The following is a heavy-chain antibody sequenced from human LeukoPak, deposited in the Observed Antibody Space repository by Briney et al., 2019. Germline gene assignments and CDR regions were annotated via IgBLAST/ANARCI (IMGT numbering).Heavy chain of an antibody. D-gene: IGHD2-2*02. J-gene: IGHJ4*02. CDR3: ARLYSRDCSSTSCYSY. V-gene: IGHV5-51*01. Sequence: KYGESLQTSRKGSGYSFTSSWNGWGRQMPGKGVEGRGIIYHGDSDTRYSPSFQGQVTISADKSISTAYLQWSSLKASDTAMYYYARLYSRDCSSTSCYSYWGQGTLVTVSS. CDR1: GYSFTSSW. CDR2: IYHGDSDT.